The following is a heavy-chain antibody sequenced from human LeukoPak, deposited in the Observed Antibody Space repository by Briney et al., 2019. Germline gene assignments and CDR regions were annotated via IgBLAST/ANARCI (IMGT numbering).Heavy chain of an antibody. CDR1: GYTFTGYY. Sequence: ASVKVSCKASGYTFTGYYMHWVRQAPGQGLEWMGWINPNSGGTNYAQKFQGRVTMTRDTSISTAYMELSRLRSDDTAVYYCARDVRMSVATIYYYYSYMDVWGKGTTVTVSS. CDR2: INPNSGGT. J-gene: IGHJ6*03. D-gene: IGHD5-12*01. CDR3: ARDVRMSVATIYYYYSYMDV. V-gene: IGHV1-2*02.